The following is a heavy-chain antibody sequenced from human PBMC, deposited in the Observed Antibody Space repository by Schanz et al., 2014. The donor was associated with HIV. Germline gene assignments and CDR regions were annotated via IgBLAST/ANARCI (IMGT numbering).Heavy chain of an antibody. J-gene: IGHJ4*02. CDR1: GDSISNTTHY. V-gene: IGHV4-39*01. D-gene: IGHD5-18*01. CDR2: AHHSGST. CDR3: ARLDTSMTAADS. Sequence: QLQLQESGPGLVKPSETLSLTCSVSGDSISNTTHYWGWIRQPPGKGLEWIGSAHHSGSTYYTPPLKSRVTISVDTSKNQAPLKLSSVTAADTAVYYCARLDTSMTAADSWGQGTPVTVSS.